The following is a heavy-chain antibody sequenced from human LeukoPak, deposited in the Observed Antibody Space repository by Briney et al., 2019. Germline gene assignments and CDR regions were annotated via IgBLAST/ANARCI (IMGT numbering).Heavy chain of an antibody. CDR3: ARGLGYCSGTSCLNWFDP. J-gene: IGHJ5*02. Sequence: GGSLRLSCAAPGYTFSSYWMHWVRQAPGKGLVWVSRINSDGTSSSYADSVKGRFTISRDSAKNTLYLQMNSLRAEDTAAYYCARGLGYCSGTSCLNWFDPWGQGTLVTVSS. D-gene: IGHD2-2*01. V-gene: IGHV3-74*01. CDR2: INSDGTSS. CDR1: GYTFSSYW.